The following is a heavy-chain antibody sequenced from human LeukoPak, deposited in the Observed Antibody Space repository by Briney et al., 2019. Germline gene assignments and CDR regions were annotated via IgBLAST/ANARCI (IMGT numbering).Heavy chain of an antibody. D-gene: IGHD3-22*01. CDR3: AKGPIYYYDSSGYWDY. V-gene: IGHV3-30*02. Sequence: PGGSLRLSCAASGFTFSSYGMHWVRQAPGKGLEWVAFVRYDGSNKYYADSVKGRFTISRDNSKNTLYLQMNSLRAEDTAVYYCAKGPIYYYDSSGYWDYWGQGTLVTVSS. CDR2: VRYDGSNK. J-gene: IGHJ4*02. CDR1: GFTFSSYG.